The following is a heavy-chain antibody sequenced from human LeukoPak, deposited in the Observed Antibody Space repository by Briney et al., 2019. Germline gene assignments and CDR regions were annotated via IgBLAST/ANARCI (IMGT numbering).Heavy chain of an antibody. Sequence: SETLSLTCTVSGGSISSYYWSWIRQPPGKGLEWSGYIYYSGSTSYNPSLKSRVPISVDTSKNQFSLKLSSVTAADTAVYYCARDRPDSWWGGLDYWGQGTLVTVSS. CDR2: IYYSGST. V-gene: IGHV4-59*01. D-gene: IGHD2-15*01. CDR3: ARDRPDSWWGGLDY. J-gene: IGHJ4*02. CDR1: GGSISSYY.